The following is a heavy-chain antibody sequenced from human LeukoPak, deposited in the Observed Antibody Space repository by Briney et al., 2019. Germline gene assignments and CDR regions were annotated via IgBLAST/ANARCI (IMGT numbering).Heavy chain of an antibody. CDR1: GGSFRGYY. Sequence: SETLSLTCAVYGGSFRGYYWSWIRQPPGKGLEWIGEINHSGSTNYNPSLKSRVTISVDTSKNQFSLKLSSVTAADTAVYYCARAQPGDYYDSSGYSDYWGQGTLVTVSS. D-gene: IGHD3-22*01. V-gene: IGHV4-34*01. CDR2: INHSGST. J-gene: IGHJ4*02. CDR3: ARAQPGDYYDSSGYSDY.